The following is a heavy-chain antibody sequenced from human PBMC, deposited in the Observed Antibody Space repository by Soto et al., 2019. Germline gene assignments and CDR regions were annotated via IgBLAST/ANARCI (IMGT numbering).Heavy chain of an antibody. CDR1: GFNFGTYT. V-gene: IGHV3-21*01. J-gene: IGHJ6*02. CDR3: ARDPLLVTTVTTGAMDG. CDR2: ISISSRYI. Sequence: EVPVVESGGGLVKPGGSLRLACAASGFNFGTYTMNWVRQAPGKGLEWVSSISISSRYIYYADSVKSRFTISRDNAKNSLYLQMNSLSAEDTAVYYCARDPLLVTTVTTGAMDGWGQGTTVTVAS. D-gene: IGHD4-17*01.